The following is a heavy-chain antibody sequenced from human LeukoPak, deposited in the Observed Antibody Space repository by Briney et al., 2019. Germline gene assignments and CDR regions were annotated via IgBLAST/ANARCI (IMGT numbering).Heavy chain of an antibody. CDR3: ARKSAAAVPFDP. D-gene: IGHD6-13*01. J-gene: IGHJ5*02. CDR1: GGTFSSYA. CDR2: IIPIFGTA. Sequence: GASVKVSCKASGGTFSSYAISWVRQAPGQGLEWMGGIIPIFGTANYAQKFQGRVTITADESTSTAYMELSSLRSEDTAVYYCARKSAAAVPFDPWGQGTLVTVSS. V-gene: IGHV1-69*13.